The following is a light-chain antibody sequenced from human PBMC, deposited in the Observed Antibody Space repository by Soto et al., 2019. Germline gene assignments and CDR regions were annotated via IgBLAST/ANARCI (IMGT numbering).Light chain of an antibody. V-gene: IGKV3D-20*01. Sequence: EIVLTKYPGTLSLSPGERATLSCGASQSVSSSYVAWYQHRPGLAPRLLIHDASSRATGIPDRFSGTKSGTDFTLTIRRLEPEDAAVYFCQQYGSSPITFGQGTRLEIK. CDR3: QQYGSSPIT. CDR1: QSVSSSY. J-gene: IGKJ5*01. CDR2: DAS.